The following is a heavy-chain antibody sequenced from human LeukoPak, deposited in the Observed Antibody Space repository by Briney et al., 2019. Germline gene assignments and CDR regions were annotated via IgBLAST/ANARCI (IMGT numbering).Heavy chain of an antibody. J-gene: IGHJ4*02. V-gene: IGHV1-2*02. CDR3: ATYDILTGYSLDC. D-gene: IGHD3-9*01. Sequence: GASVKVSCKASGYTFTGYYMHWVRQAPGQGLEWMGWINPNSGGTNYAQKFQGRVTMTRDTSISTAYMELSRLRSDDTAVYYCATYDILTGYSLDCWGQGTLVTVSS. CDR2: INPNSGGT. CDR1: GYTFTGYY.